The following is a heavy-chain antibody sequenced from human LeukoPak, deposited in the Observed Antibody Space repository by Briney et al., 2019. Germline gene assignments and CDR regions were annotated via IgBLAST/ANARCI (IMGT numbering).Heavy chain of an antibody. J-gene: IGHJ3*01. V-gene: IGHV3-48*03. CDR2: ISSSGSTI. D-gene: IGHD2-15*01. CDR1: GFTFSSYE. CDR3: ARDLYCSGGRCYAPPV. Sequence: PGGSLRLSCAASGFTFSSYEMNWVRQAPGKGLEWVSYISSSGSTIYYADSVKGRFTISRDNAKNSLYLQMNSLRAEDTAVYYCARDLYCSGGRCYAPPVWGQGTMVTVSS.